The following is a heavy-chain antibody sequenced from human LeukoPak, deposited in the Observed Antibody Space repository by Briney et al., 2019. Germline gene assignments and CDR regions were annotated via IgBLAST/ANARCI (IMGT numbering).Heavy chain of an antibody. CDR3: AIDLRAAAVTSRYFQH. CDR1: GFTFDDYG. V-gene: IGHV3-20*04. D-gene: IGHD6-13*01. CDR2: INWNGGST. J-gene: IGHJ1*01. Sequence: PGGSLRLSCAASGFTFDDYGMTWVRQAPGKGLEWVSGINWNGGSTGYADSVKGRFTISRDNAKTSLYLQMNSLRAEDTALYYCAIDLRAAAVTSRYFQHWGQGTLVTVSS.